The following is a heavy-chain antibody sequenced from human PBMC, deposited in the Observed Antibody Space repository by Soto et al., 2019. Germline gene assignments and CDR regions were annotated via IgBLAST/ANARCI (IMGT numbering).Heavy chain of an antibody. CDR3: ARHVQHWWDYATGGFDY. Sequence: QIQLVQSGPEVKRPGASVRVSCKASGYSFVSHGISWVRQAPGQGLEWMAWIGPHKGGTKYAQRLQGRVTVTTDTHTSSVYMELRNLGPDDTAVYYCARHVQHWWDYATGGFDYWGQGTLVAVSS. CDR2: IGPHKGGT. D-gene: IGHD2-8*02. J-gene: IGHJ4*02. V-gene: IGHV1-18*04. CDR1: GYSFVSHG.